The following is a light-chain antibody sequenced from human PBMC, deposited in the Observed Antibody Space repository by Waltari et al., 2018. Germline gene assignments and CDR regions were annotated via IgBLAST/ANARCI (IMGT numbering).Light chain of an antibody. J-gene: IGLJ2*01. Sequence: QSAMTQPASVSGSPGQSITISCTGSSSDVGGDDSVSWYEDHPGQAPKVIIYAVNKRPSGMSDRFSGSKAGNTASLTISGLQAEDEATFYCSSQSTKNGVIFGGATKVTVL. CDR3: SSQSTKNGVI. CDR1: SSDVGGDDS. V-gene: IGLV2-14*03. CDR2: AVN.